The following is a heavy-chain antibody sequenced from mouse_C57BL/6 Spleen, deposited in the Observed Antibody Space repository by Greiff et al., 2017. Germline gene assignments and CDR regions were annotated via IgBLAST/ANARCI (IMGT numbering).Heavy chain of an antibody. Sequence: EVKLVESGGGLVQPGGSLTLSCAASGFTFSDYGMAWVRQAPRKGPEWVAFISNLAYSIYYAATVTGRFTISRENAKTTLYLEMSSLRSAATATDYCERQGGDYGFDYWGQGTTLTVSS. CDR3: ERQGGDYGFDY. V-gene: IGHV5-15*01. CDR2: ISNLAYSI. D-gene: IGHD2-4*01. CDR1: GFTFSDYG. J-gene: IGHJ2*01.